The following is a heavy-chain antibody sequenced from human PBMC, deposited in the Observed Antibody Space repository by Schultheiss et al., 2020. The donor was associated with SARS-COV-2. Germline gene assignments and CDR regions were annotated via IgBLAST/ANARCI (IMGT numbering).Heavy chain of an antibody. D-gene: IGHD6-13*01. CDR2: INPNSGGT. J-gene: IGHJ5*02. CDR3: ARDLPSSSWFDP. CDR1: GYTFTSYG. V-gene: IGHV1-2*06. Sequence: ASVKVSCKASGYTFTSYGISWVRQAPGQGLEWMGRINPNSGGTNYAQKFQGRVTMTRDTSISTAYMELSRLRSEDTAVYYCARDLPSSSWFDPWGQGTLVTVSS.